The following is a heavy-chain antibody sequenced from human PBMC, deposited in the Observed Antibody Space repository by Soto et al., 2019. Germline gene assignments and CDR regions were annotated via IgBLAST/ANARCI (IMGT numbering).Heavy chain of an antibody. CDR1: GGTVSSYA. CDR3: ARSRSIGWEIDY. J-gene: IGHJ4*02. Sequence: QVQLVQSGAEVKKPGSSVKVSCKASGGTVSSYAISCVRQAPGQGLEWMGGISPIFGTANYAQKFQGRVKINADESTSTDYMELRSLRSEDTAVYYCARSRSIGWEIDYWGQGTLVTVSS. CDR2: ISPIFGTA. V-gene: IGHV1-69*01. D-gene: IGHD6-19*01.